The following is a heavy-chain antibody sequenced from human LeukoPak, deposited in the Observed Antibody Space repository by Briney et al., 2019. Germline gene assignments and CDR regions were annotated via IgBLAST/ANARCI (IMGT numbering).Heavy chain of an antibody. V-gene: IGHV1-18*01. CDR1: GYTFTTYG. J-gene: IGHJ4*02. Sequence: ASVKVSCKSSGYTFTTYGISWVRQAPGQGLEWKGCFSAYNGNTDYAQKFQDRVTMTVDTSTSTAYMELRSLRCDDTGVYYCATAALDRGGYYYYFHDWGQGTRVTVSS. CDR2: FSAYNGNT. CDR3: ATAALDRGGYYYYFHD. D-gene: IGHD3-22*01.